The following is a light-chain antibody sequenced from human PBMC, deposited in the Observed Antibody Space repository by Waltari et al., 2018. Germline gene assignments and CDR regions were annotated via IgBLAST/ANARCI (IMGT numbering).Light chain of an antibody. CDR3: MHAIEVLT. CDR2: KIS. V-gene: IGKV2-24*01. Sequence: DIVMTQTPLSSPVPLGQPASIPCRSSPSLADSSGSTSLSWLQQRPGQPPRLLIYKISNRFSGVPDRFTGSGAGTDFTLKISRVEAEDVGVYYCMHAIEVLTFGGGTKVEIK. J-gene: IGKJ4*01. CDR1: PSLADSSGSTS.